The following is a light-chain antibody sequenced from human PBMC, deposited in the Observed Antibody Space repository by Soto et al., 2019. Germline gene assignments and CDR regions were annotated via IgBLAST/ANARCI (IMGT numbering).Light chain of an antibody. CDR3: QQCGSLPGT. CDR1: QTVNGNS. CDR2: DTS. V-gene: IGKV3-20*01. Sequence: ETVLTQSPGTLSLSPGERATLSCRASQTVNGNSLGWYQQKPGQAPRLLIYDTSSRATGIPDRFSVSGSGTDFTLTISRLEPEDFAVYYCQQCGSLPGTFGPGTRVDIK. J-gene: IGKJ1*01.